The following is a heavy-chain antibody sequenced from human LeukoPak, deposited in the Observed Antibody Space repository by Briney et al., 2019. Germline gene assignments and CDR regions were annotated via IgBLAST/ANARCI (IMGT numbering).Heavy chain of an antibody. V-gene: IGHV4-4*07. J-gene: IGHJ3*02. CDR2: IYTSGST. CDR3: ARGRNYYDGSGYYYESAFDI. D-gene: IGHD3-22*01. CDR1: GGSISSYY. Sequence: SETLSLTCTVSGGSISSYYWSWIRQPAGKGLEWIGRIYTSGSTNYNPSPKSRVTMSVDTSKNQFSLKLSSVTAADTAVYYCARGRNYYDGSGYYYESAFDIWGQGTMVTVSS.